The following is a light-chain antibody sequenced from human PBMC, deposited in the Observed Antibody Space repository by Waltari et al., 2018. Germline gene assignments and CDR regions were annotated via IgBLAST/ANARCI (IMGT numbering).Light chain of an antibody. CDR2: DAS. CDR3: QQRSNWPPFT. Sequence: ELVFTQSPATLSLSPGEGATPSCRASQSVGSYLAWYQQKPGQAPRLLIYDASNRATGIPVRFSGSGSGTDFTLTISSLEPEDFAVYYCQQRSNWPPFTFGPGTKVDMK. CDR1: QSVGSY. V-gene: IGKV3-11*01. J-gene: IGKJ3*01.